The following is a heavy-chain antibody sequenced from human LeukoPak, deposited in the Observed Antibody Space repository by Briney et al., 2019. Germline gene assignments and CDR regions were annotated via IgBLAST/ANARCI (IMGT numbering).Heavy chain of an antibody. V-gene: IGHV3-23*01. CDR1: GFTFSSYA. CDR3: AKAPVTSCRGAYCYPFDY. Sequence: PGGSLRLSCAASGFTFSSYAMSWVRQAPGKGLEWVSAISSTDAGTYHADSVRGRFTISRDSSKNTLYLQMNSLRAEDAAVYYCAKAPVTSCRGAYCYPFDYWGQGTPVTVSS. CDR2: ISSTDAGT. J-gene: IGHJ4*02. D-gene: IGHD2-21*01.